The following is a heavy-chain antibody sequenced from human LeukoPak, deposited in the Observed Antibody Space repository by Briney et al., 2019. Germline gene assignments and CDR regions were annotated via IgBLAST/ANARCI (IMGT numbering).Heavy chain of an antibody. Sequence: SETLSLTCTVSGGSISSGGYYWSWIRQPPGKGLEWIGYIYHSGSTYYNPSLKSRVTISVDRSKNQFSLKLSSVTAADTAVYYCARGQLTAIPYYYFYGMDVWGQGTTVTVSS. CDR3: ARGQLTAIPYYYFYGMDV. V-gene: IGHV4-30-2*01. CDR2: IYHSGST. CDR1: GGSISSGGYY. J-gene: IGHJ6*02. D-gene: IGHD1-14*01.